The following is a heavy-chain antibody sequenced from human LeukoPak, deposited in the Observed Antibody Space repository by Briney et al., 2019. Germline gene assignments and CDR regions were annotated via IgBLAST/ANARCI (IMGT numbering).Heavy chain of an antibody. J-gene: IGHJ4*02. Sequence: ASVKVSCKASGYTFTGYYMHWVRQAPGQGLEWMGWINPNSGGTNYAQKFQGRVTMTRDTSISTAYMELSRLRSDDTAVYYCARDWANYDFWSGPERFWGQGTLVTVSS. CDR1: GYTFTGYY. V-gene: IGHV1-2*02. D-gene: IGHD3-3*01. CDR2: INPNSGGT. CDR3: ARDWANYDFWSGPERF.